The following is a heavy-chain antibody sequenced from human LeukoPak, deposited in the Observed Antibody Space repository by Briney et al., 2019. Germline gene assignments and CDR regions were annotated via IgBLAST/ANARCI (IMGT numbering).Heavy chain of an antibody. V-gene: IGHV3-53*01. CDR3: ARDRPTVTTSGHFDY. CDR2: IYRGVNT. D-gene: IGHD4-11*01. CDR1: GFIFSSNY. Sequence: PGGSLRLSCAASGFIFSSNYLSWVRQAPGKGLEWVSIIYRGVNTYYADSVKGRFTISRDSSKNTLYLQMNSLRVEDTAVYYCARDRPTVTTSGHFDYWGQGTLVTVSS. J-gene: IGHJ4*02.